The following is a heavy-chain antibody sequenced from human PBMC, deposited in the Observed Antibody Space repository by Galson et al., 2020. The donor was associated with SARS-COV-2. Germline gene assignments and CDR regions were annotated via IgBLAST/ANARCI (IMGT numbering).Heavy chain of an antibody. CDR1: GFTFSSYG. CDR3: ARDLAVDGGGDY. CDR2: IWYDGSNK. J-gene: IGHJ4*02. D-gene: IGHD6-19*01. Sequence: GGSLRLSCAASGFTFSSYGMHWVRQAPGKGLEWVAVIWYDGSNKYYADSVKGRFTISRDNSKNTLYLQMNSLGAEDTAVYYCARDLAVDGGGDYWGQGTLVTVSS. V-gene: IGHV3-33*01.